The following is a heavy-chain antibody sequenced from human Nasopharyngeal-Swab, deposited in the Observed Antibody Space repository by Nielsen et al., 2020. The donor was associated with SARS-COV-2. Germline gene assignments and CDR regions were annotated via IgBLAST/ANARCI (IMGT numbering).Heavy chain of an antibody. CDR2: IYYSGST. CDR1: GGSISSYY. CDR3: ARGRSSSWGSPDY. V-gene: IGHV4-59*01. Sequence: SETLSLTCTVSGGSISSYYWSWIRQPPGKGLEWIGYIYYSGSTNYNPSLKSRVTISVDTSKNQFSLKLSSVTAADTAVYYCARGRSSSWGSPDYWGQGTLVTVSS. J-gene: IGHJ4*02. D-gene: IGHD6-13*01.